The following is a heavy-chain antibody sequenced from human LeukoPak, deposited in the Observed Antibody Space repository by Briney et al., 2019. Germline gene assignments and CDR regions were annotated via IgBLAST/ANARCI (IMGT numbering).Heavy chain of an antibody. D-gene: IGHD3-10*01. CDR3: AGYYGAGSYSAYYYFGRDV. J-gene: IGHJ6*02. V-gene: IGHV4-59*08. Sequence: TSSETLSLTCTVSGVSIRSYYWGWIRQSPGKGLEWVGYIYYSGSTNYNPSLKSRVKISVDTFKSQFSLRLSSVTAAGAAVYYCAGYYGAGSYSAYYYFGRDVWGQGT. CDR1: GVSIRSYY. CDR2: IYYSGST.